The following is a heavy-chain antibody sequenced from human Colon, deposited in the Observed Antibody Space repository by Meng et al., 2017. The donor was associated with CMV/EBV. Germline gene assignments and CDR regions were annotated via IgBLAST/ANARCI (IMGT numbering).Heavy chain of an antibody. V-gene: IGHV3-23*01. CDR1: GYIFRNYA. Sequence: SCTASGYIFRNYAMSWVRQAPGKGLEWVTHIDYHEGINKPYADSVTGRFTISRDNSKNTVFLQMSSLRAEDTASYYCATWISYHFDNWGPGTLVTVSS. CDR2: IDYHEGIN. CDR3: ATWISYHFDN. J-gene: IGHJ4*02. D-gene: IGHD5-12*01.